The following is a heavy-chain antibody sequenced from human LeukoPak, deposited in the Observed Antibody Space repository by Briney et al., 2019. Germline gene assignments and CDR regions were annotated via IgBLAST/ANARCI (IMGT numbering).Heavy chain of an antibody. Sequence: PGGSLRLSCAASGFTFNTYTMNWVRQAPGKGPEWVAVISYDGRNKYYADSVKGRFTISRDNSKNTLYLQMDSLRAEDTAMYYCARSLGGGDWYFDYWGQGTLVTVSS. J-gene: IGHJ4*02. V-gene: IGHV3-30*04. CDR2: ISYDGRNK. CDR1: GFTFNTYT. CDR3: ARSLGGGDWYFDY. D-gene: IGHD2-21*01.